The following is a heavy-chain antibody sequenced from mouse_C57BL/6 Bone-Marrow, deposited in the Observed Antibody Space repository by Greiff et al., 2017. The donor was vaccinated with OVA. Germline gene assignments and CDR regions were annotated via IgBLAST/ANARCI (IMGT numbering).Heavy chain of an antibody. Sequence: VQLQQSGPELVKPGASVKLSCKASGYTFTSYDINWVKQRPGQGLEWIGWIYPRDGSTKYNEKFKGKATLTVDTSSSTAYMELHSLTSEDSAVYFCAYYYGSSSFAYWGQGTLVTVSA. CDR1: GYTFTSYD. J-gene: IGHJ3*01. CDR3: AYYYGSSSFAY. D-gene: IGHD1-1*01. V-gene: IGHV1-85*01. CDR2: IYPRDGST.